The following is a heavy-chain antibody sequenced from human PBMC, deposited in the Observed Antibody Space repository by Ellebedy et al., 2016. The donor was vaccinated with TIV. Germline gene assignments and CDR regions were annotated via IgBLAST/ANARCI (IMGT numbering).Heavy chain of an antibody. CDR1: GFTFSSYG. J-gene: IGHJ6*03. Sequence: GGSLRLSXAASGFTFSSYGMHWVRQAPGKGLEWVAVISYDGSNKYYADSVKGRFTISRDNSKNTLYLQMNSLRAEDTAVYYCAKAMYQLLSGYYMDVWGKGTTVTVSS. D-gene: IGHD2-2*01. CDR3: AKAMYQLLSGYYMDV. V-gene: IGHV3-30*18. CDR2: ISYDGSNK.